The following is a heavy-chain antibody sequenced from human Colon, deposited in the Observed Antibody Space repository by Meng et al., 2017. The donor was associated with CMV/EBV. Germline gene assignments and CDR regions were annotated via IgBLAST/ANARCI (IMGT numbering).Heavy chain of an antibody. CDR3: ARQMAPDY. Sequence: GESLKISCAASGFTFSSYAMHWVRQAPGKGLEWVAVISYDGSNKYYADSVKGRFTISRDNSKNTLSLQMNSLKVEDTAVYFCARQMAPDYWGLGTLVTVSS. D-gene: IGHD5-24*01. J-gene: IGHJ4*02. V-gene: IGHV3-30*04. CDR1: GFTFSSYA. CDR2: ISYDGSNK.